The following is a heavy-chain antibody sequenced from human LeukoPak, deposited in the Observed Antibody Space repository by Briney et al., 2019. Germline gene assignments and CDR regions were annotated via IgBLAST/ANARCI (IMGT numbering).Heavy chain of an antibody. D-gene: IGHD4-17*01. J-gene: IGHJ3*02. CDR3: ARGPTAGAFDI. Sequence: PETLSLTCAVYGGSFSGYYWSWIRQPPGKGLEWIGEINHSGSTNYNPSLKSRVTISVDTSKNQFSLKLSSVTAADTAVYYCARGPTAGAFDIWGQGTMVTVSS. CDR2: INHSGST. V-gene: IGHV4-34*01. CDR1: GGSFSGYY.